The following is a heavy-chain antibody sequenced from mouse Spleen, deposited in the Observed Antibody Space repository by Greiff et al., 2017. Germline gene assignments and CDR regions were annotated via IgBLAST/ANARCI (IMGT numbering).Heavy chain of an antibody. J-gene: IGHJ2*01. CDR2: IYPSDSET. CDR1: GYTFTSYW. V-gene: IGHV1-61*01. Sequence: QVQLQQPGAELVRPGSSVKLSCKASGYTFTSYWMDWVKQRPGQGLEWIGNIYPSDSETHYNQKFKDKATLTVDKSSSTAYMQLSSLTSEDSAVYYCARDLGGTGYYFDYWGQGTTLTVSS. D-gene: IGHD3-3*01. CDR3: ARDLGGTGYYFDY.